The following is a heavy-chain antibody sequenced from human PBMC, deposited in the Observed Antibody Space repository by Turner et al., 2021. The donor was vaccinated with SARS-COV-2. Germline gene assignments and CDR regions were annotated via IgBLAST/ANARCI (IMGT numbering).Heavy chain of an antibody. J-gene: IGHJ4*02. CDR2: IWYDGSNK. V-gene: IGHV3-33*06. CDR1: GVTFSRYG. CDR3: AKSGFGYSSGWGYFDY. D-gene: IGHD6-19*01. Sequence: QVQLVESGGGVVQPGRSLRLSGAASGVTFSRYGVHWVRQAPGKGLEWSAVIWYDGSNKYYADSVKGRFTISRDNSKNTLYLQMNTLRAEDTAVYYCAKSGFGYSSGWGYFDYWGQGTLVTVSS.